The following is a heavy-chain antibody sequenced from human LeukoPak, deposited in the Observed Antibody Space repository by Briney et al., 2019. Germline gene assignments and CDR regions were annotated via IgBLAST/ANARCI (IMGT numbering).Heavy chain of an antibody. CDR1: EFIFSAYS. CDR2: ISSSSDTI. V-gene: IGHV3-48*01. J-gene: IGHJ6*02. D-gene: IGHD3-10*01. CDR3: ARPSRADIWFGELTYGMDV. Sequence: GGSLRLSCVASEFIFSAYSMNWVRQAPGKGLEWVSYISSSSDTIYYADSVKGRFTISRDNAKNSLYLQMNSLRAEDTAVYYCARPSRADIWFGELTYGMDVWGQGTTVTVSS.